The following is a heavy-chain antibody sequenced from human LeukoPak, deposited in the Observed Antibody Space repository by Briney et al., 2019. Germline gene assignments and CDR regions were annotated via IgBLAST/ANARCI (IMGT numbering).Heavy chain of an antibody. CDR1: GYSFTIYW. CDR2: IYSGDSDT. V-gene: IGHV5-51*01. CDR3: ARPAGATQHFDY. D-gene: IGHD1-26*01. J-gene: IGHJ4*02. Sequence: GESLKISCKGSGYSFTIYWIAWVRQMPVKGREWMGIIYSGDSDTRYSPSFQGQVTISSDESISAAYLQWSSLKSADTARYCCARPAGATQHFDYWGQGPLVTVSS.